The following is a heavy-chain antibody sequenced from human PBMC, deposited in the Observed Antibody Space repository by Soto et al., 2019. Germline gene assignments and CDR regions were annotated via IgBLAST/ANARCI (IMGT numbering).Heavy chain of an antibody. CDR1: GFTFSSYA. CDR3: ARDLWFGEYRSYYYYYGMDV. Sequence: QVQLVESGGGVVQPGRSLRLSCAASGFTFSSYAMHWVRQAPGKGLEWVAVISYDGSNKYYADSVKGRFTISRDNSKNTLYLQMNSLRAEDTAVYYCARDLWFGEYRSYYYYYGMDVWGQGTTVTVSS. J-gene: IGHJ6*02. V-gene: IGHV3-30-3*01. CDR2: ISYDGSNK. D-gene: IGHD3-10*01.